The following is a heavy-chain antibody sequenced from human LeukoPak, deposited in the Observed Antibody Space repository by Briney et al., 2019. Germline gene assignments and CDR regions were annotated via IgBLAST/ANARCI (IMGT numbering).Heavy chain of an antibody. CDR2: MNPNSGNT. V-gene: IGHV1-8*01. CDR1: GYTFTSYD. Sequence: ASVKVSCKASGYTFTSYDINWVRQATGQGLEWMGSMNPNSGNTGYAQKFQGRVTMTRNTSISTAYMELSSLRSEDTAVYYCARATALDAYYYYYYGMDVWGQGTTVTVSS. D-gene: IGHD5-18*01. J-gene: IGHJ6*02. CDR3: ARATALDAYYYYYYGMDV.